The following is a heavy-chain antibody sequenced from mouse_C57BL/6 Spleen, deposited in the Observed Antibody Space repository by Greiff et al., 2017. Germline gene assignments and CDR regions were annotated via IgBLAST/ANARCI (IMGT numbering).Heavy chain of an antibody. CDR2: IYWDDAK. CDR1: GFSLSTSGMG. CDR3: ARGYYGSSGDYWYFDV. J-gene: IGHJ1*03. D-gene: IGHD1-1*01. V-gene: IGHV8-12*01. Sequence: QVQLKESGPGILQSSQTLSLTCSFSGFSLSTSGMGVSWIRQPSGKGLEWLAHIYWDDAKRYNPSLKSRLTISEDTSRNQVFLKISSVDTADTATYYCARGYYGSSGDYWYFDVWGTGTTVTVSS.